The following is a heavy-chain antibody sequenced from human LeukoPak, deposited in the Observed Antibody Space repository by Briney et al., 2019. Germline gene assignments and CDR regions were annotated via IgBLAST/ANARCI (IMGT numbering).Heavy chain of an antibody. CDR1: GFMFSSNW. V-gene: IGHV3-23*01. CDR3: AKGSYYDSSGSFYFDY. D-gene: IGHD3-22*01. Sequence: TGGSLRLSCAASGFMFSSNWMSWVRLAPGKGLEWVSGISGSGDNTYYADSVKGRFTISRDNSKNTLYVQVNSLGTEDTAAYYCAKGSYYDSSGSFYFDYWGQGTLVTVSS. CDR2: ISGSGDNT. J-gene: IGHJ4*02.